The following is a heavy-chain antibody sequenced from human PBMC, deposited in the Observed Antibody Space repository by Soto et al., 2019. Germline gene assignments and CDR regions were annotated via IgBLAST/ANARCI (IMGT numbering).Heavy chain of an antibody. CDR2: IYPSDSDT. V-gene: IGHV5-51*01. CDR1: GYSFTSYW. D-gene: IGHD6-19*01. CDR3: ARPREAGKNYYGVDV. Sequence: GESLKISCKGSGYSFTSYWIGWVRQMPGKGLEWMGIIYPSDSDTRYSPSFQGQVTISADKSISTAYVQWSSLKASDTAMYYCARPREAGKNYYGVDVWGQGTTVTVS. J-gene: IGHJ6*02.